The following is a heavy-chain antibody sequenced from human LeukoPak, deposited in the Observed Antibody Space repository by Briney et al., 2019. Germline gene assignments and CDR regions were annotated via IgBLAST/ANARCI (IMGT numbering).Heavy chain of an antibody. J-gene: IGHJ4*02. V-gene: IGHV3-23*01. CDR1: GFAFSSYA. Sequence: GASLRLSCAASGFAFSSYAMSWVRQAPGKGLEWVSAITGSGGNTYYADSVKGRFTISRDNSKNTVFLQMNSLRAEDTAVYYCAKWGDYDVLTGYYVSDYWGQGTLVTVSS. CDR2: ITGSGGNT. D-gene: IGHD3-9*01. CDR3: AKWGDYDVLTGYYVSDY.